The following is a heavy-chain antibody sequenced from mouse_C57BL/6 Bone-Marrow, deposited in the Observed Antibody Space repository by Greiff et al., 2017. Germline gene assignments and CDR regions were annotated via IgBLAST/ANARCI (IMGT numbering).Heavy chain of an antibody. Sequence: QVQLQQPGAELVRPGTSVKLSCKASGYTFTSYWMHWVKQRPGQGLEWIGVIDPSDSYTNYNQKFKGKATLTVATSSSTAYMQLSSLTSEDSAVYYCARDRLTGSGFAYWGQGTLVTVSA. V-gene: IGHV1-59*01. J-gene: IGHJ3*01. CDR2: IDPSDSYT. CDR1: GYTFTSYW. D-gene: IGHD4-1*01. CDR3: ARDRLTGSGFAY.